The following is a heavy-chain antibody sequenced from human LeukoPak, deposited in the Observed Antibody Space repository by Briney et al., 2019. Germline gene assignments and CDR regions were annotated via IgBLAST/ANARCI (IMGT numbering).Heavy chain of an antibody. Sequence: ASGKFSCKASGYTFTGYYIHWVRQAPGQGLEWRGWINPNSGGTNYAQKFQGRVTMTRDTSISTAYMELSRLRPDDTAVYYCARFVVAARGELDYWGQGTLVTVSS. CDR1: GYTFTGYY. D-gene: IGHD6-6*01. J-gene: IGHJ4*02. CDR2: INPNSGGT. CDR3: ARFVVAARGELDY. V-gene: IGHV1-2*02.